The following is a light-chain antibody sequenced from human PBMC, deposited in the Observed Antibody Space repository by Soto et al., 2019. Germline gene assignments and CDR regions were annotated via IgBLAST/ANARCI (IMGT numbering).Light chain of an antibody. CDR2: EVT. J-gene: IGLJ1*01. V-gene: IGLV2-14*01. CDR1: VSDVGGYNY. CDR3: GSYTGSSTLYV. Sequence: QSALTQPASVSGSPGQSITISCTGTVSDVGGYNYVSWYQQHPGKAPKLMIYEVTNRPSGISNCFSGSKSGNTASLTISGLQADDEADYYCGSYTGSSTLYVFGTGTKLTVL.